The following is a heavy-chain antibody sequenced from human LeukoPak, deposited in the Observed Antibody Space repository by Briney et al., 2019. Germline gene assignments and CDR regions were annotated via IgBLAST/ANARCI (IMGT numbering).Heavy chain of an antibody. V-gene: IGHV1-46*01. Sequence: ASVKVSCKASGYTFTGYYMHWVRQAPGQGPEWMGVISPSGGSTTYAQKFQGRVTLTRDMSTSTDYLELSSLRSEDTAMYYCARDLFHRYYDSSGRAFDYWGQGTLVTVSS. D-gene: IGHD3-22*01. CDR1: GYTFTGYY. CDR3: ARDLFHRYYDSSGRAFDY. J-gene: IGHJ4*02. CDR2: ISPSGGST.